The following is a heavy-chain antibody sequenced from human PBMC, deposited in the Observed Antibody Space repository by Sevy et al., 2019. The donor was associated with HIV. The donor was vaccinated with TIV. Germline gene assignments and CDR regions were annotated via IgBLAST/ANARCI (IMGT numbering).Heavy chain of an antibody. CDR2: INSDGSST. D-gene: IGHD2-2*01. V-gene: IGHV3-74*01. Sequence: GGSLRLSCAASGFTFSSYWMHWVRQAPGKGLVWVSRINSDGSSTSYADSVKGRFTISRDNAKNTLYLQMNSLRAEDTAVDYCARVPSLYCSSTSCYGAYYYYGMDVWGQGTTVTVSS. CDR1: GFTFSSYW. J-gene: IGHJ6*02. CDR3: ARVPSLYCSSTSCYGAYYYYGMDV.